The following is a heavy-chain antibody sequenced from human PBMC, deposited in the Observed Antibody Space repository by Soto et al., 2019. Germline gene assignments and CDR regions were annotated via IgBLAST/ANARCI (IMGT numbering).Heavy chain of an antibody. J-gene: IGHJ4*02. Sequence: VGSLRLSCAASGFIFSNAWMSWVRQAPGKGLEWVGRIKSKADGGTTNYAAPVKGRFNISRDGSKNTLYLQMNGLKTEDTAVYYCTTGWSSKDYWGQGTLVTVSS. V-gene: IGHV3-15*01. CDR3: TTGWSSKDY. D-gene: IGHD3-3*01. CDR2: IKSKADGGTT. CDR1: GFIFSNAW.